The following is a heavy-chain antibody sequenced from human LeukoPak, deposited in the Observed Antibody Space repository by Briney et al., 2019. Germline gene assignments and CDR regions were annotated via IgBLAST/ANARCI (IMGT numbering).Heavy chain of an antibody. CDR2: INPNSGGT. J-gene: IGHJ4*02. CDR1: GYTFTGYY. V-gene: IGHV1-2*06. D-gene: IGHD5-12*01. CDR3: AREDYGYEFDY. Sequence: ASVKVSCKASGYTFTGYYMHWVRQAPGQGLGWMGRINPNSGGTNYAQKFQGRVTMTRDTSISTAYMELSRLRSDDTAVYYCAREDYGYEFDYWGQGTLVTVSS.